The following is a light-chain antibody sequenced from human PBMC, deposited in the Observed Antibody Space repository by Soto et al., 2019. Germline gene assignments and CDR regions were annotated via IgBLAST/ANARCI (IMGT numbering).Light chain of an antibody. CDR2: KAS. CDR1: QSISSW. CDR3: QQYYSYSLT. Sequence: DIQMTQSPSTLSASLGDRVTITCRASQSISSWSAWYQQKPGKAPKLLIYKASSLESGVPSRFSGSGSGTEFTLTISSLQPDDFATNYCQQYYSYSLTFGQGTKVEIK. V-gene: IGKV1-5*03. J-gene: IGKJ1*01.